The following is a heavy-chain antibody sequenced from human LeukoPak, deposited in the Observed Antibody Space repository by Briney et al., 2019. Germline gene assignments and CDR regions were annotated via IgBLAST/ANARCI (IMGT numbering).Heavy chain of an antibody. CDR3: AKGSVYYYYYGMDV. CDR1: GFTFSSYA. V-gene: IGHV3-23*01. Sequence: PGGSLRLSCAASGFTFSSYAMSWVRQAPGKGLEWVSAISGSGGSTYYADSVKGRFTISRDSSKNTLYLQMNSLRAEDTAVYYCAKGSVYYYYYGMDVWGQGTTVTVSS. CDR2: ISGSGGST. J-gene: IGHJ6*02. D-gene: IGHD3-10*01.